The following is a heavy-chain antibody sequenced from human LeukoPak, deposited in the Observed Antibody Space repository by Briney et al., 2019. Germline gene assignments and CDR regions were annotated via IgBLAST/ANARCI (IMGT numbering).Heavy chain of an antibody. CDR3: AGVYYDGSGSFDY. V-gene: IGHV1-2*02. CDR2: INPNSGGT. Sequence: GASVKVSCKASGYTFSDYYMHWVRQAPGQGLERMGWINPNSGGTKYAQKFQGRVTMTRDTSISTAYMELSRLRSDDTAVYYCAGVYYDGSGSFDYWGQGTLVTVSS. J-gene: IGHJ4*02. D-gene: IGHD3-22*01. CDR1: GYTFSDYY.